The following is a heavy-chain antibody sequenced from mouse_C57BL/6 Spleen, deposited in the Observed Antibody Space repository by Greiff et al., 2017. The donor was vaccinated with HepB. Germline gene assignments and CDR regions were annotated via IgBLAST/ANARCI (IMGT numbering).Heavy chain of an antibody. CDR2: INPSNGGT. Sequence: QVQLKQPGTELVKPGASVKLSCKASGYTFTSYWMHWVKQRPGQGLEWIGNINPSNGGTNYNEKFKSKATLTVDKSSSTAYMQLSSLTSEDSAVYYCARPTTVVAPFAYWGQGTLVTVSA. CDR3: ARPTTVVAPFAY. J-gene: IGHJ3*01. V-gene: IGHV1-53*01. D-gene: IGHD1-1*01. CDR1: GYTFTSYW.